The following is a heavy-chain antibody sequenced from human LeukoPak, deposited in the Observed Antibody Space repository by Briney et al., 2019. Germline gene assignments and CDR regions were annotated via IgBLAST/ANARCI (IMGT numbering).Heavy chain of an antibody. V-gene: IGHV2-5*02. CDR3: AHSTHPTWLRNYYYYMDV. J-gene: IGHJ6*03. CDR1: GFSLSTSGVG. D-gene: IGHD5-12*01. Sequence: SGPTLVNPTQTLTLTCTFFGFSLSTSGVGVGWIRQPPGKALEWLALIYWDDDKRYSPSLKSRLTITKDTSKNQVVLTMTNMDPVDTATYYCAHSTHPTWLRNYYYYMDVWGKGTTVTVSS. CDR2: IYWDDDK.